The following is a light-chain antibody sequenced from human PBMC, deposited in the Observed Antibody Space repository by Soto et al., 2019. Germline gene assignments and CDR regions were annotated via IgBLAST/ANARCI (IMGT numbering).Light chain of an antibody. Sequence: DIQMTQSPYSLSASVGDTVSITCRAGQTFNNYLNWYQHKPGKVPKLLIYAATALQSGVPSRFSASASGTDFTLTIINVQPEDCGTYYCQQSYTSQQTFGQGTKVDIK. V-gene: IGKV1-39*01. CDR3: QQSYTSQQT. CDR2: AAT. CDR1: QTFNNY. J-gene: IGKJ2*01.